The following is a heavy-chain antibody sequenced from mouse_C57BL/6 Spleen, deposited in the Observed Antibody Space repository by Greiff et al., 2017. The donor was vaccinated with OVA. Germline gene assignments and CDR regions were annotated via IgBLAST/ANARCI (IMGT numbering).Heavy chain of an antibody. CDR2: IDPNSGGT. V-gene: IGHV1-72*01. CDR3: AREGVGIYFDV. J-gene: IGHJ1*03. CDR1: GYTFTSYW. D-gene: IGHD4-1*01. Sequence: QVQLQQPGAELVKPGASVKLSCKASGYTFTSYWMHWVKQRPGPGLEWIGRIDPNSGGTKYNEKFKSKATLTVDKPSSTAYMQLSSLTSEDSAVYYCAREGVGIYFDVWGTETTVTVSS.